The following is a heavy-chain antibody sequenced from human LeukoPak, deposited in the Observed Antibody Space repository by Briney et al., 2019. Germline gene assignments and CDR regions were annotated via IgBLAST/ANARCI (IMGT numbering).Heavy chain of an antibody. D-gene: IGHD6-19*01. CDR1: GYTFTSYG. CDR2: ISAYNGNT. V-gene: IGHV1-18*01. J-gene: IGHJ1*01. CDR3: ARGIAVAGRFTEYFQH. Sequence: ASVKVSCKASGYTFTSYGISWVRQAPGQGLEWMGWISAYNGNTNYAQKLQGRVTMTTDTSTSTAYMELRSLRSEDTAVYYCARGIAVAGRFTEYFQHWGQGTLVTVSS.